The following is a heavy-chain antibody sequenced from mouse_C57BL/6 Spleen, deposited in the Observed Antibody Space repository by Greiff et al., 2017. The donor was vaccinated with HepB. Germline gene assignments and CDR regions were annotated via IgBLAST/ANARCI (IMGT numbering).Heavy chain of an antibody. Sequence: VQLQQSGAELVRPGTSVKVSCKASGYAFTNYLIEWVKQRPGQGLEWIGVINPGSGGTNYNEKFKGKATLTADNSSSTAYMQLISLTSADSAVYFCGRSYYDYDGGFAYWGQGTLVTVSA. CDR1: GYAFTNYL. CDR3: GRSYYDYDGGFAY. D-gene: IGHD2-4*01. CDR2: INPGSGGT. V-gene: IGHV1-54*01. J-gene: IGHJ3*01.